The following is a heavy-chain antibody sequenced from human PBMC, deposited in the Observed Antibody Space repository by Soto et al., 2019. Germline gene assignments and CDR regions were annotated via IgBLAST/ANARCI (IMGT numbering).Heavy chain of an antibody. J-gene: IGHJ4*02. Sequence: EVQLVEAGGGSVQPGGSLRLSCEGSGFTFSSYWMHWVRQAPGKGLVWVARINRDGSSTTYGDPVKGRLTISRDNAKNTLYLQMNSLRAEDTALYYCVRGAAAFAGADYWGQGSPVSVSS. CDR3: VRGAAAFAGADY. V-gene: IGHV3-74*01. CDR1: GFTFSSYW. D-gene: IGHD2-15*01. CDR2: INRDGSST.